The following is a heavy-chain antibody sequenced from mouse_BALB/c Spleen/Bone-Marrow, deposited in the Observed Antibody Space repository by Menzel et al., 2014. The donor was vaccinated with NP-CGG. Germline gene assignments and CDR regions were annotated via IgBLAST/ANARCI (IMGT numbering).Heavy chain of an antibody. CDR2: IRNKANGYTT. Sequence: EVQLVESGGGLVQPGGSLRLSCATSGFTFTDYYVSWVRQPPGKALEWLGFIRNKANGYTTEYSASVKGRFTISRDNSQSILYLQMNTLRAEDSATYYCARDYGNYVRFAYWGQGTLVTVSA. D-gene: IGHD2-1*01. J-gene: IGHJ3*01. CDR1: GFTFTDYY. CDR3: ARDYGNYVRFAY. V-gene: IGHV7-3*02.